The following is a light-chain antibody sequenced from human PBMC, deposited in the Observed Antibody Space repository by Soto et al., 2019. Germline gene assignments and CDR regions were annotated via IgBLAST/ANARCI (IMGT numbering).Light chain of an antibody. CDR1: SSDVGGYNY. V-gene: IGLV2-8*01. Sequence: QSALTQPPSASGSPGQSVTISCTGTSSDVGGYNYVSWYQQHPGKAPKLMIYEVSKRPSGVPDRFSGSKSGNTASLTVSGLQAEDEADYYRSSYSGSNHYVFGTGTKLTVL. J-gene: IGLJ1*01. CDR3: SSYSGSNHYV. CDR2: EVS.